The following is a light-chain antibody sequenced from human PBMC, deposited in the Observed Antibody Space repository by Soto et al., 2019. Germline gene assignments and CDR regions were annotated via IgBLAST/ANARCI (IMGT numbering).Light chain of an antibody. Sequence: QSVLTQPASVSGSPGQSITVSCTGTSSDIGAHNFVSWYQQHPGKAPRLIIYEVTNRPSGLSDRFSGSKSGNTASLIISALQDEDEADYFCSSYSKNRTLLFGGGTKVTVL. V-gene: IGLV2-14*01. CDR1: SSDIGAHNF. CDR2: EVT. J-gene: IGLJ2*01. CDR3: SSYSKNRTLL.